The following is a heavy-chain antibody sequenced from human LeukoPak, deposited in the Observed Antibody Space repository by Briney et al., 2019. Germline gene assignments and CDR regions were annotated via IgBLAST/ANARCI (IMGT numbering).Heavy chain of an antibody. CDR2: ISSSGSTI. D-gene: IGHD3-22*01. Sequence: GGSLRLSCAASGFTFSSYAMSWIRQAPGKGLEWVSYISSSGSTIYYADSVKGRFTISRDNAKNSLYLQMNSLRAEDTAVYYCARDRYYDSSGYYYGYWGQGTLVTVSS. CDR1: GFTFSSYA. V-gene: IGHV3-11*01. CDR3: ARDRYYDSSGYYYGY. J-gene: IGHJ4*02.